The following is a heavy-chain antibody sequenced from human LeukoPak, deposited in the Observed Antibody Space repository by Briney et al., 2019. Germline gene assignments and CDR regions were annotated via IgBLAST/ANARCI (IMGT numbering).Heavy chain of an antibody. CDR3: ARHGIVDSSRKYYFDY. CDR2: IYYSGST. D-gene: IGHD6-13*01. V-gene: IGHV4-59*08. CDR1: GGSISTYY. Sequence: SETLSLTCSVSGGSISTYYWSWIRQPPGKGLEWIGYIYYSGSTSYNPSLKSRVTISVDTSKNQFSLELSSVTAADTAVYYCARHGIVDSSRKYYFDYWGQGTLATVSS. J-gene: IGHJ4*02.